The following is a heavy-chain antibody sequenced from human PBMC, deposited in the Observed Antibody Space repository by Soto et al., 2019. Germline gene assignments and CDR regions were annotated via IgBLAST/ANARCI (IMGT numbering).Heavy chain of an antibody. CDR3: ARVLSYPSYFDY. J-gene: IGHJ4*02. V-gene: IGHV4-34*01. D-gene: IGHD1-26*01. Sequence: TSETLSLTCAVYGVSFSGYYWSWIRQPPGKGLEWIGEINHSGSTNYNPSLKSRVTISVDTSKNQFSLKLSSVTAADTAVYYCARVLSYPSYFDYWGQGTLVTVSS. CDR2: INHSGST. CDR1: GVSFSGYY.